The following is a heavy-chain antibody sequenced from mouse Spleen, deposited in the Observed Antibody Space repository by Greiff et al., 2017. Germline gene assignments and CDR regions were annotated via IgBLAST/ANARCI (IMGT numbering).Heavy chain of an antibody. Sequence: DVQLQESGPGLVKPSQSLSLTCSVTGYSITSGYYWNWIRQFPGNKLEWMGYISYDGSNNYNPSLKNRISITRDTSKNQFFLKLNSVTTEDTATYYCARRYSGDWYFDVWGAGTTVTVSS. CDR1: GYSITSGYY. J-gene: IGHJ1*01. CDR2: ISYDGSN. V-gene: IGHV3-6*01. CDR3: ARRYSGDWYFDV.